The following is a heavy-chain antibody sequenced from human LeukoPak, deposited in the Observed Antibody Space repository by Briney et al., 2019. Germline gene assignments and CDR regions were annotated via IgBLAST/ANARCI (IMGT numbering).Heavy chain of an antibody. J-gene: IGHJ4*02. V-gene: IGHV1-2*04. CDR3: ARGGLLRGVGYKHDY. D-gene: IGHD5-24*01. Sequence: ASVKVSCKASGYTFTGYYMHWVRQAPGQGLEWMGWINPNSGGTNYAQKFQGWVTMTRVTSISTAYMELSRLRSDDTAVYYCARGGLLRGVGYKHDYWGQGTLVTVSS. CDR1: GYTFTGYY. CDR2: INPNSGGT.